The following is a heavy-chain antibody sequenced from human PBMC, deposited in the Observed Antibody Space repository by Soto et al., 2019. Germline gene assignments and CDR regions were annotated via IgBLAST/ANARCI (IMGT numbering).Heavy chain of an antibody. CDR2: ISAYNGKT. J-gene: IGHJ5*02. Sequence: ASVKVSCKASGYTLTSYGISWVRQAPGQGLEWMGWISAYNGKTNYAQKLQGRVTMTTDTSTSTAHMELRSLRSDDTAVYYCARVWSIAARQRWFDPWGQGTLVTVSS. V-gene: IGHV1-18*04. CDR3: ARVWSIAARQRWFDP. D-gene: IGHD6-6*01. CDR1: GYTLTSYG.